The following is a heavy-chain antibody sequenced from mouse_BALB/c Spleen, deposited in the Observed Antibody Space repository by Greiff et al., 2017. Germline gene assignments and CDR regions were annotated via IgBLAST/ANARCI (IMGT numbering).Heavy chain of an antibody. CDR1: GFTFSSYT. CDR2: ISNGGGST. V-gene: IGHV5-12-2*01. CDR3: ASYDDYAMDY. Sequence: EVKLVESGGGLVQPGGSLKLSCAASGFTFSSYTMSWVRQTPEKRLEWVAYISNGGGSTYYPDTVKGRFTISRDNAKNTLYLQMSSLKSEDTAMYYCASYDDYAMDYWGQGTSVTVSS. D-gene: IGHD2-12*01. J-gene: IGHJ4*01.